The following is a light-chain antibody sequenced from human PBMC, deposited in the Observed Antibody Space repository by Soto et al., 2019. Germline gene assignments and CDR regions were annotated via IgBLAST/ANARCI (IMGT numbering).Light chain of an antibody. J-gene: IGKJ5*01. V-gene: IGKV3-15*01. CDR2: DAS. CDR3: QQYNNWPPIT. Sequence: EIMMSQSPSTLSVSTGERATLSCRASQSVSSNLAWYQQKPGQAPRLLMYDASTRATAIPARFSGSGSGTEFTLTISSLQSEDFAVYYCQQYNNWPPITFGQGTLLEVK. CDR1: QSVSSN.